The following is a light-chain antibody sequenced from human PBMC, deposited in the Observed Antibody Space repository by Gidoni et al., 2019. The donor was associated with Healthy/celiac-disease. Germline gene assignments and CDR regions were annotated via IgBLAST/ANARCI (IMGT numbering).Light chain of an antibody. Sequence: NQLTQSPSTLSASVGDRVTITCRASQSISSWLAWYQQKPGKAPKLLIYKASSLESGVPSRFSGSGSGTEFTLTISSLQPDDFATYYCQQYNSSPYTFGQGTKLEIK. CDR3: QQYNSSPYT. V-gene: IGKV1-5*03. CDR2: KAS. CDR1: QSISSW. J-gene: IGKJ2*01.